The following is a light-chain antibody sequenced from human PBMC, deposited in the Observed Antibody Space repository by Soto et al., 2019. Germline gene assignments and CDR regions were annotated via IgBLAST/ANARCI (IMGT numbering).Light chain of an antibody. CDR3: SSYTNTDTRV. V-gene: IGLV2-14*01. CDR1: SSDIGNNNY. CDR2: EVR. Sequence: QSALTQPASVSGSPGQSITISCTGTSSDIGNNNYVSWYQHHPGKAPKLMIYEVRNRPSGVSDRFSGSKSGNTASLIISGLQAGVEADYYCSSYTNTDTRVFGGGTKLTVL. J-gene: IGLJ2*01.